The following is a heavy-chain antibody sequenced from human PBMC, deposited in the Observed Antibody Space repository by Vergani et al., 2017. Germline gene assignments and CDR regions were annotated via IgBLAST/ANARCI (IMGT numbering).Heavy chain of an antibody. D-gene: IGHD3-9*01. CDR2: VYWNDDE. J-gene: IGHJ3*01. V-gene: IGHV2-5*01. CDR1: GFSLTTGGEG. Sequence: QITLRESGPTLVKPTQTLTLTCTFSGFSLTTGGEGVGWIRQPPGRALEWLAFVYWNDDERYSPSLKSRVTITKDTSKNEVILTMATMDPVDTATYYCVHRLGYFDWDGAFDVWRPGTMVTVSS. CDR3: VHRLGYFDWDGAFDV.